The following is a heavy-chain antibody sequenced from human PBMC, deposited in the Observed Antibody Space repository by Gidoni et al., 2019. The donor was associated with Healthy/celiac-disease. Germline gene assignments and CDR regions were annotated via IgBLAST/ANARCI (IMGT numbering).Heavy chain of an antibody. J-gene: IGHJ5*02. CDR2: IYSRGST. CDR1: GGSIRSYY. Sequence: QVQLQESGPGLVKPSETLSLACTVAGGSIRSYYWRWLRQPPGKGLEWIGYIYSRGSTNYIPSLNSRVTISVDTSKNQFSLKLSSVTAADTAGYYCARDSLYYYDSSGSQGGCDPWGQGTLVTVSS. D-gene: IGHD3-22*01. CDR3: ARDSLYYYDSSGSQGGCDP. V-gene: IGHV4-59*01.